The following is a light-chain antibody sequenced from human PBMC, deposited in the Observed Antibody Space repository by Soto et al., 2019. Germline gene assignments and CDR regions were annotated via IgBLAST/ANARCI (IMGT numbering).Light chain of an antibody. CDR1: SSDVGGYNY. Sequence: QSVLTQPRSVSGSPGQSVTISCTGTSSDVGGYNYVSWYQQHPGKAPKLMIYDDNKRPSGVPDRFSGSKSGNTASLTISGLQADDEADYFCCSYAGSYTVVFGGGTKLTVL. J-gene: IGLJ2*01. CDR3: CSYAGSYTVV. V-gene: IGLV2-11*01. CDR2: DDN.